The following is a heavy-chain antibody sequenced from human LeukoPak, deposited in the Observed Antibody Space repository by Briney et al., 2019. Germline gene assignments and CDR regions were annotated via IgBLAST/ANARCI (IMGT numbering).Heavy chain of an antibody. CDR3: AKEIYGDSTDGRFQQ. Sequence: PGGSLRLSCAASGFTFSSYAMSWVRQVSGKGLEWVSVISGSGGSTYYADSVKGRFTISRDNSKNTLYLQMKSLRAEDTAVYYCAKEIYGDSTDGRFQQWGRGTLVTVSS. J-gene: IGHJ1*01. D-gene: IGHD4-17*01. CDR1: GFTFSSYA. CDR2: ISGSGGST. V-gene: IGHV3-23*01.